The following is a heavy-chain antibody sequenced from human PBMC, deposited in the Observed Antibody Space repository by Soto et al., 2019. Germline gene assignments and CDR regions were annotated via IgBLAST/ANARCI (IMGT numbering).Heavy chain of an antibody. D-gene: IGHD2-2*01. V-gene: IGHV4-30-4*01. J-gene: IGHJ4*02. CDR2: IYYSGST. Sequence: QVQLQESGPGLVKPSQTLSLTCTVSGGSISSGDYYWRWIRQPPGKGLEWIGYIYYSGSTYYNPSLNRRVTIALDTSKNQFALKLSSVTAADTAVYYCARRRYCSSTSCYLFDYWGQGTLVTVSS. CDR3: ARRRYCSSTSCYLFDY. CDR1: GGSISSGDYY.